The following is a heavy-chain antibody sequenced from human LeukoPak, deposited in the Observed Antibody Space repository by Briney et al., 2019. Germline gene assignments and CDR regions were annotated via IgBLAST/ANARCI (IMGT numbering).Heavy chain of an antibody. CDR1: GGSISSYY. V-gene: IGHV4-59*01. CDR2: IYYRGST. J-gene: IGHJ5*02. D-gene: IGHD6-6*01. CDR3: ARDREYSSSGLVWFDP. Sequence: SETLSLTCTVSGGSISSYYWSWIRQPPGKGLEWIGYIYYRGSTNYNPSLKSRVTISVDTSKNQFSLKLSSVTAADTAVYYCARDREYSSSGLVWFDPWGHGILVTVSS.